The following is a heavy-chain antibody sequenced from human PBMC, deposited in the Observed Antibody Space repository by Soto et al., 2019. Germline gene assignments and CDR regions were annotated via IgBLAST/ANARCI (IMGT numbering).Heavy chain of an antibody. CDR3: AREASVLIPAAQPSRFDS. D-gene: IGHD2-2*01. Sequence: GASVKVSCKGFGYSFMKYSINWVRQAPGQGLEWVGWISPYSGYTHSAQKFHGRLTLTTDTAASTAYMELRILRSADTALYYCAREASVLIPAAQPSRFDSWGQGTLVTVSS. V-gene: IGHV1-18*01. CDR2: ISPYSGYT. J-gene: IGHJ4*02. CDR1: GYSFMKYS.